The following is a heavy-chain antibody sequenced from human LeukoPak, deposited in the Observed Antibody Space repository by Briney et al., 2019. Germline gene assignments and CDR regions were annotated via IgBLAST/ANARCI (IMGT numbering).Heavy chain of an antibody. CDR1: GFTFSSYE. CDR3: ARGPYPVAAVSYYFDY. V-gene: IGHV3-48*03. J-gene: IGHJ4*02. D-gene: IGHD2-15*01. CDR2: ISSSGSTI. Sequence: GGSLRLSCAACGFTFSSYEMNWVRQAPGKGLEWVSYISSSGSTIYYADSVKGRFTISRDNAKNSLYLQMNSLRAEDTAVYFCARGPYPVAAVSYYFDYWGQGTLVTVSS.